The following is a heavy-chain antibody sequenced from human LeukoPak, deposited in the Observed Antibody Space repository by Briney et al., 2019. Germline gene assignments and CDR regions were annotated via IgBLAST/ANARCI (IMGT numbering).Heavy chain of an antibody. CDR3: ARGGYSSSWSLPTH. D-gene: IGHD6-13*01. CDR1: GFTFSSYS. CDR2: IKQDGSEK. Sequence: PGGSLRLSCAASGFTFSSYSMNWVRQAPGKGLEWVANIKQDGSEKYYVDSVKGRFTISRDNAKNSLYLQMNSLRAEDTAVYYCARGGYSSSWSLPTHWGQGTTVTVSS. V-gene: IGHV3-7*01. J-gene: IGHJ6*02.